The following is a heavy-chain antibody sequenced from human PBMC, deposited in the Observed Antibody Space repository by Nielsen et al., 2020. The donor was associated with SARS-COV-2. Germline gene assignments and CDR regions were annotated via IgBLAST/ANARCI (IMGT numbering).Heavy chain of an antibody. CDR2: VSRDGSDT. Sequence: GESLKISCAASGFTFANYGIHWVRQVAGRGLEWVAIVSRDGSDTFYVDSVKGRFTISRDNSKNTVYLQMNRLRAEDTAVYFCAKEKGYCSGGRCRSPFDSWGQGALVTVSS. V-gene: IGHV3-30*18. CDR1: GFTFANYG. CDR3: AKEKGYCSGGRCRSPFDS. J-gene: IGHJ4*02. D-gene: IGHD2-15*01.